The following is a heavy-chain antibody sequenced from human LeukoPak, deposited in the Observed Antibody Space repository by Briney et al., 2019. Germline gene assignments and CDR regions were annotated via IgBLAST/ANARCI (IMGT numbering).Heavy chain of an antibody. CDR3: ARHDYGSGSFFDY. V-gene: IGHV4-59*08. Sequence: SETLSLTCTVSGGSISSYFWSWIRQPPGKGLEWIGYIYYSGSTNYNPSLKSRVTISVDTSKNQFSLKLSSVTAADTAVYYCARHDYGSGSFFDYWGQGTLVTVSS. J-gene: IGHJ4*02. D-gene: IGHD3-10*01. CDR1: GGSISSYF. CDR2: IYYSGST.